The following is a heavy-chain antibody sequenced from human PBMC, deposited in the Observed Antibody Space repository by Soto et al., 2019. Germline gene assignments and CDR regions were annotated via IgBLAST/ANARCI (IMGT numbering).Heavy chain of an antibody. D-gene: IGHD6-6*01. CDR3: VRDGHVFDVHYYGMDL. Sequence: GGSLRLSCEASGFTFNDYSMDWVRQAPEKGLEWVSSISSSGTYIYYADSVKGRFAISRDNANNVMYLQMDTLRAEDTAGHYCVRDGHVFDVHYYGMDLWGQGTTVTVSS. J-gene: IGHJ6*02. CDR1: GFTFNDYS. CDR2: ISSSGTYI. V-gene: IGHV3-21*01.